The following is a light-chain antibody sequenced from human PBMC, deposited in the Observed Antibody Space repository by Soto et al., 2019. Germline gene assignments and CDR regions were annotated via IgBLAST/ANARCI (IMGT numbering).Light chain of an antibody. J-gene: IGLJ1*01. CDR3: VSLAAGTYV. CDR1: SSDVGAYIF. V-gene: IGLV2-8*01. Sequence: QSALTQPPSASGPPGQSVTISCTGTSSDVGAYIFVSWYQQHPGKAPKLMVYDVNRRPPGVPDRFFGSKSGNTASLTVSGLQAEDEAAYYCVSLAAGTYVFGTGSKVTGL. CDR2: DVN.